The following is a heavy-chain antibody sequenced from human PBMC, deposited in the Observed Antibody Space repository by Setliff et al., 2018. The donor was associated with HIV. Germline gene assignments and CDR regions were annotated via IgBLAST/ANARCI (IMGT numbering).Heavy chain of an antibody. CDR1: GFTFSTYA. V-gene: IGHV3-23*01. CDR3: AKDQAVVTPRYDAFDI. Sequence: GGSLRLSCAASGFTFSTYAMGWVRQAPGKGLEWVSTVGAVGGPTHYAESVKGRFTISKDNSKNTLYLQMSSLRDEDTAVYYCAKDQAVVTPRYDAFDIWGQGTMVTVS. D-gene: IGHD2-15*01. J-gene: IGHJ3*02. CDR2: VGAVGGPT.